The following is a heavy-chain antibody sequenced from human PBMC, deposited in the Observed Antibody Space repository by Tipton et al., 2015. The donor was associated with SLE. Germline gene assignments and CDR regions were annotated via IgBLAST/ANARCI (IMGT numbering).Heavy chain of an antibody. CDR2: INHSGST. CDR3: ARRDGDFWGGYSTGNAY. V-gene: IGHV4-34*01. D-gene: IGHD3-16*01. Sequence: TLSLTCAVYGGSFSGYYWSWLRQPPGKGLEWIGEINHSGSTTSNPSLKSRVTMSVDTSKNQFSLQLRSVTAADTAVYYCARRDGDFWGGYSTGNAYWGQGRLVTDSS. J-gene: IGHJ4*02. CDR1: GGSFSGYY.